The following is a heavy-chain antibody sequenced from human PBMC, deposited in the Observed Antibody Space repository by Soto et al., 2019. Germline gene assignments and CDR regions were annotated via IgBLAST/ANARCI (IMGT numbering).Heavy chain of an antibody. V-gene: IGHV1-69*01. CDR1: GGTFSSYA. CDR2: IIPIFSTA. CDR3: ARASSGWRHDAFDI. J-gene: IGHJ3*02. Sequence: QVQLVQSWAEVKKPGSSVKVSCKASGGTFSSYAISWVRQAPGQGLALMGGIIPIFSTANYAQKFQGRVTITADESTSTAYMELSSLRSEDTAVYYCARASSGWRHDAFDIWGQGTMVTVSS. D-gene: IGHD6-19*01.